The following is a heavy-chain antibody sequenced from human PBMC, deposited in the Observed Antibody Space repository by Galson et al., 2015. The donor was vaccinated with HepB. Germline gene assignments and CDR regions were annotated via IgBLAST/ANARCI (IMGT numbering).Heavy chain of an antibody. V-gene: IGHV3-30*04. J-gene: IGHJ3*02. CDR1: GFTFSSYA. Sequence: SLRLSCAASGFTFSSYAMHWVRQAPGKGLEWVAVISYDGSNKYYADSVKGRFTISRDNSKNTLYLQMNSLRAEDTAVYYCAREGALSLYCSSTSCYFDAFDIWGQGTMVTVSS. D-gene: IGHD2-2*01. CDR3: AREGALSLYCSSTSCYFDAFDI. CDR2: ISYDGSNK.